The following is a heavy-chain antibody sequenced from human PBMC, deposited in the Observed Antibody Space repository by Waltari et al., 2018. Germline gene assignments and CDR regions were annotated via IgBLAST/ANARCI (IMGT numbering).Heavy chain of an antibody. CDR2: IWYDGSNK. D-gene: IGHD1-26*01. CDR1: GFTFSSYG. V-gene: IGHV3-33*06. CDR3: AKETGGSYYGFDY. Sequence: QVQLVESGGGVVQPGRSLSLSCAASGFTFSSYGMHWVRRAPGKGLEWVAVIWYDGSNKYYADSVKGRFTISRDNSKNTLYLQMNSLRAEDTAVYYCAKETGGSYYGFDYWGQGTLVTVSS. J-gene: IGHJ4*02.